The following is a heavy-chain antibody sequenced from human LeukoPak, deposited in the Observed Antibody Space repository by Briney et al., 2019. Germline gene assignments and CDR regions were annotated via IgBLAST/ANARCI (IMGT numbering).Heavy chain of an antibody. CDR3: ARVGAHHYYDSTDDAFDI. CDR1: GGSISSYY. J-gene: IGHJ3*02. D-gene: IGHD3-22*01. CDR2: IYTSGST. V-gene: IGHV4-4*07. Sequence: SGTLSLTCTVSGGSISSYYWSWIRQPAGKGLEWIGRIYTSGSTNYNPSLKSRVTMSVDTSKNQFSLKLSSVTAADTAVYYCARVGAHHYYDSTDDAFDICGQGTMVTVSS.